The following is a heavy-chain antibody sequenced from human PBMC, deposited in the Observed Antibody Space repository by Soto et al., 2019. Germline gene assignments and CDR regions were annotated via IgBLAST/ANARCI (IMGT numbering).Heavy chain of an antibody. D-gene: IGHD4-17*01. V-gene: IGHV2-5*02. CDR1: GFSLSTSGVG. CDR2: IYWDDDK. Sequence: SGPTLVNPTQTLTLTCTFSGFSLSTSGVGVGWIRQPPGKALEWLALIYWDDDKRYSPSLKSRLTITKDTSKNQVVLTMTNMDPVDTATYYCAHRRPPPYGDYASWFDPWGQGTLVTVSS. J-gene: IGHJ5*02. CDR3: AHRRPPPYGDYASWFDP.